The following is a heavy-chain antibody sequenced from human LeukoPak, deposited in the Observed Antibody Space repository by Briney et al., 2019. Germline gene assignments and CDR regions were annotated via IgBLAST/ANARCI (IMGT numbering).Heavy chain of an antibody. CDR3: ASRIPTKQYSSDY. CDR1: GITITNYT. V-gene: IGHV3-30-3*01. D-gene: IGHD2-2*02. J-gene: IGHJ4*02. Sequence: VGSLRLSCVASGITITNYTFPWVRQAPGKGLKWVAGISNAGINKYYSTSVKGQFTISSDNSKNTLSLQMSSLTLEDTTVYYSASRIPTKQYSSDYWGQRKLVTASS. CDR2: ISNAGINK.